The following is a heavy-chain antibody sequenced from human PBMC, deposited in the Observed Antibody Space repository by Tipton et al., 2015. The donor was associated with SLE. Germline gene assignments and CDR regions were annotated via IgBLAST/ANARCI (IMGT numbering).Heavy chain of an antibody. D-gene: IGHD6-13*01. CDR2: ISWNSGSI. CDR1: GFTFSSYE. Sequence: SLRLSCAAPGFTFSSYEMNWVRQAPGKGLEWVSGISWNSGSIGYADSVKGRFTISRDNAKNSLYLQMNSLRAEDTALYYCAKGIAADWGNWFDPWGQGTLVTVSS. V-gene: IGHV3-9*01. J-gene: IGHJ5*02. CDR3: AKGIAADWGNWFDP.